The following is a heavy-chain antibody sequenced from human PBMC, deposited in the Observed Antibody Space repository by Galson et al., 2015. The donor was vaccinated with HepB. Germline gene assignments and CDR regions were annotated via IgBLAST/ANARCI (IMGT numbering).Heavy chain of an antibody. CDR3: ARHLPLPPRHDYFDY. D-gene: IGHD1-14*01. CDR1: GGSINTDHW. V-gene: IGHV4-4*02. CDR2: AYHSGYV. Sequence: LSLTCAVSGGSINTDHWWSWVRQPPGKGLEWIGEAYHSGYVNYNPSLKSRVSISIDKSKNQFSLIVNSVTAADTAVYYCARHLPLPPRHDYFDYWGQGTLVSVSS. J-gene: IGHJ4*02.